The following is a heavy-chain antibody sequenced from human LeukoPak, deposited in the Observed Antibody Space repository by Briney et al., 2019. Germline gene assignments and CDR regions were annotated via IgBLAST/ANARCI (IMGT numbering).Heavy chain of an antibody. D-gene: IGHD4-17*01. CDR3: ARHREATTVTNFDY. Sequence: SETLSLTCTVSGASISSYYWSWIRQPAGKGLEWIGRIYTSGSTNYNPSLKSRVTMSVDTSENQFSLSLSSVTAADTAVYYCARHREATTVTNFDYWGQGTLVTVSS. V-gene: IGHV4-4*07. CDR2: IYTSGST. J-gene: IGHJ4*02. CDR1: GASISSYY.